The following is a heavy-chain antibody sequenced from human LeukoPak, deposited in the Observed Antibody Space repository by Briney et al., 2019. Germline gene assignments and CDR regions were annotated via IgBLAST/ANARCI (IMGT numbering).Heavy chain of an antibody. CDR1: GGSISSYY. CDR2: IYTSGST. V-gene: IGHV4-4*07. Sequence: SETLSLTCTVSGGSISSYYWSWIRQPPGKGLEWIGRIYTSGSTNYNPSLKSRVTMSVDTSKNQFSLKLSSVTAADTAVYYCAREGIIVVVPAAIRYYYYYYMDVWGKGTTVTVSS. D-gene: IGHD2-2*02. CDR3: AREGIIVVVPAAIRYYYYYYMDV. J-gene: IGHJ6*03.